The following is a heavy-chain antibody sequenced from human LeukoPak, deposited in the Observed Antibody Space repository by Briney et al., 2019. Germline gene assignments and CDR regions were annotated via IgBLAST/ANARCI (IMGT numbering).Heavy chain of an antibody. Sequence: PGRSLRLSCAASGFTFSSYTMHWVRQAPGKGLEWAAVISYDGNNKYYQDSVKGRFTISRDNSKNTLYLQMNSLRAEDTAVYYCARDVGLATVTTGGHWGQGTLVTVSS. CDR2: ISYDGNNK. CDR1: GFTFSSYT. J-gene: IGHJ4*02. CDR3: ARDVGLATVTTGGH. D-gene: IGHD4-11*01. V-gene: IGHV3-30-3*01.